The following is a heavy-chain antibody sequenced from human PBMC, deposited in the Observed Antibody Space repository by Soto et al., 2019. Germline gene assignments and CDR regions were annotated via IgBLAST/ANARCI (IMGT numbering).Heavy chain of an antibody. CDR2: INHSGST. J-gene: IGHJ4*02. CDR3: ARAVPGIAAAGPFDY. Sequence: SETLSLTCAVYGGSFSGYYWSWIRQPPGKGLEWIGEINHSGSTNYNPSLKSRVTISVDTSKNQFSLKLSSVTAADTAVYYCARAVPGIAAAGPFDYWGQGTLVTVSS. CDR1: GGSFSGYY. D-gene: IGHD6-13*01. V-gene: IGHV4-34*01.